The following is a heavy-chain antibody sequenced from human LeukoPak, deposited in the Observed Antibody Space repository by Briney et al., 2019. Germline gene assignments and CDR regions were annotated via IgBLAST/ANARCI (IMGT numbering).Heavy chain of an antibody. CDR1: GGTFSSYA. D-gene: IGHD6-13*01. V-gene: IGHV1-69*06. CDR3: ARVVGLTGYSSTWYSGYYYYMDV. CDR2: IIPIFGTA. Sequence: SVKVSCKASGGTFSSYAISWVRQAPGQGLEWMGGIIPIFGTANYAQKFQGRVTITADKSTSTAYMELSSLRSEDTAVYYCARVVGLTGYSSTWYSGYYYYMDVWGKGTTVTISS. J-gene: IGHJ6*03.